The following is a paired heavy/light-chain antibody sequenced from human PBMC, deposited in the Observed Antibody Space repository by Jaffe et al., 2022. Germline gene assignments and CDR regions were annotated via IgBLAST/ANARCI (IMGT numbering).Heavy chain of an antibody. J-gene: IGHJ4*02. CDR1: GGSISSSSYY. CDR2: IYYSGNT. CDR3: ARVVVYPQYYFDY. D-gene: IGHD2-15*01. Sequence: QLQLQESGPGLVKPSETLSLNCTVSGGSISSSSYYWGWIRQPPGKGLEWIGSIYYSGNTYYNPSLKSRVTICVDTPKNQVSLKLSSVTAADTAVYYCARVVVYPQYYFDYWGQGTLVTVSS. V-gene: IGHV4-39*01.
Light chain of an antibody. CDR1: QSVSSRY. V-gene: IGKV3-20*01. J-gene: IGKJ4*01. Sequence: EIVLTQSPGTLSLSPGERATLSCRASQSVSSRYLAWYQQKPGQAPRLLIYGASSRATGIPDRFSGSGSGTDFTLTISRLEPEDFAVYYCQQYGSSPLTFGGGTKVEIK. CDR2: GAS. CDR3: QQYGSSPLT.